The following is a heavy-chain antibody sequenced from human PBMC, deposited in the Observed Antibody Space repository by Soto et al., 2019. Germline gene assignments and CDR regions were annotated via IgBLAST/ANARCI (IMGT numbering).Heavy chain of an antibody. CDR3: ARVRVGQTRREGFQWFDP. V-gene: IGHV4-31*03. J-gene: IGHJ5*02. CDR2: LYYSGTT. Sequence: QVQLQESGPGLVKPSQTLSLTCSVSGFSFTSGTYYWSWIRQHPGKGLEWIAYLYYSGTTYYNPSLRSRVSMSIDTSANQFSLNLNSVTAADTAMYFCARVRVGQTRREGFQWFDPWGPGILVTVSS. CDR1: GFSFTSGTYY. D-gene: IGHD2-15*01.